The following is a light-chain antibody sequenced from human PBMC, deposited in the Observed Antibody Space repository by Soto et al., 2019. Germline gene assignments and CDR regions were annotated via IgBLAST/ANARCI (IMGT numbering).Light chain of an antibody. CDR3: AAWDDGLGTV. V-gene: IGLV1-44*01. Sequence: QSVLTQPPSASGTPGQRVTISCSGSSSNIGSNTVNWYQQLPGTAPKLLIYSNNQRPSGVPDRFSGSKSGTSASLAISGLQSEDEADYYCAAWDDGLGTVFGGGTKVTVL. CDR2: SNN. CDR1: SSNIGSNT. J-gene: IGLJ3*02.